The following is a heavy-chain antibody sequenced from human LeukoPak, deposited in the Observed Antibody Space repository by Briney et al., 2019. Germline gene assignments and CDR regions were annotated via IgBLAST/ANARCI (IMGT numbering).Heavy chain of an antibody. CDR1: GFTFSRNV. Sequence: PGGSLRLSCAASGFTFSRNVMHWVRQAPGKGLEWVALISYDGNNKFYADSVKGRFTISRDNSWNTLYLQMNSLSGEDAAVYSCARGGIPTGPYYYFYYIDLWGKGTAVTVSS. CDR3: ARGGIPTGPYYYFYYIDL. J-gene: IGHJ6*03. V-gene: IGHV3-30*01. D-gene: IGHD3-10*01. CDR2: ISYDGNNK.